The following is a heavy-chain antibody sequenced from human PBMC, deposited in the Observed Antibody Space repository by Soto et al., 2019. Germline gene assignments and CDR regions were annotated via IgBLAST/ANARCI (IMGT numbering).Heavy chain of an antibody. J-gene: IGHJ6*02. CDR3: ARGTTTSAFSAMDV. CDR1: GFTFSSYG. Sequence: GGSLRLSCAASGFTFSSYGMHWVRQAPGKGLEWVAVIWYDGSNKYYADTVKGRFTISRDNSKNTLYLQMNSLRAEDTSMYFCARGTTTSAFSAMDVWGQGTTVTVSS. CDR2: IWYDGSNK. D-gene: IGHD1-1*01. V-gene: IGHV3-33*01.